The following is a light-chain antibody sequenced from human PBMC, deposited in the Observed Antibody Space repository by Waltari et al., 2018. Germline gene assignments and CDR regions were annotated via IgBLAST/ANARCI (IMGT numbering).Light chain of an antibody. CDR1: QSISSN. CDR2: GAS. CDR3: QQYNNWPPDPT. J-gene: IGKJ1*01. V-gene: IGKV3D-15*01. Sequence: IVMTQSPATLSVFPGERATLSCRASQSISSNLAWYQQKPGQAPRLLNYGASTRATGIPDRFTGRGSGIEFTLTINSLQSEDFAVYYCQQYNNWPPDPTFGQGTKVEIK.